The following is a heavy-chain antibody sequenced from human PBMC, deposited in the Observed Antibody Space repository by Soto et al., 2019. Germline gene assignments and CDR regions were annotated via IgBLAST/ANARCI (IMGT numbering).Heavy chain of an antibody. CDR2: IYYSGNT. CDR3: ARAPGDYYDSSGSLYFDY. Sequence: SETLSLTCTVSGVSISSGGYYWSWIRQHPGKGLEWIGYIYYSGNTYYNPSLKSRVAISVDTSKNQFSLKLSSVTAADTAVYYCARAPGDYYDSSGSLYFDYWGQGTLVTVSS. V-gene: IGHV4-31*03. CDR1: GVSISSGGYY. J-gene: IGHJ4*02. D-gene: IGHD3-22*01.